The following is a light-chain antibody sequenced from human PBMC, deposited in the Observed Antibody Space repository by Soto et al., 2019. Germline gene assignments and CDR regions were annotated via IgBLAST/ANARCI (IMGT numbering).Light chain of an antibody. CDR3: QQYYITPYT. CDR2: WAS. Sequence: DIVMTQSPDSLSVSLGERATINCKSSQSVLYSSINKNYLAWYQQKPGQPPKLLIYWASTRESGVPDRFSGSGSGTDFTLTISSLQAQDVEVYYCQQYYITPYTFGQGTKVDIK. V-gene: IGKV4-1*01. J-gene: IGKJ2*01. CDR1: QSVLYSSINKNY.